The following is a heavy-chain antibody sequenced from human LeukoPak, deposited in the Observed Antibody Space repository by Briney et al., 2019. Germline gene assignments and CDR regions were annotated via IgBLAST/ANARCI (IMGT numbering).Heavy chain of an antibody. D-gene: IGHD6-19*01. CDR2: INPNSGGT. Sequence: RASVKVSCKSSGYTFTGYFVHWVRQAPGQGLEWMGWINPNSGGTNYAQKFQGRVTMTRDTSIGIAYMELSRLRSDDTAVYYCARGVAGTPLTDYWGQGTLVTVSS. CDR3: ARGVAGTPLTDY. V-gene: IGHV1-2*02. J-gene: IGHJ4*02. CDR1: GYTFTGYF.